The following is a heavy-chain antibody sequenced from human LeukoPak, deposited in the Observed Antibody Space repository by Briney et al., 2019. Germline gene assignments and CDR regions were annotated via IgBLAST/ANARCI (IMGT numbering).Heavy chain of an antibody. Sequence: PSETLSLTCTVSGGSISSYYWSWIRQPPGKGLEWIGYIYYSGSTNYNPSLKSRVTISVDTSKNQFSLKLSSVTAADTAVYYCARHSPGYCSSTSCLGVHYYGMDVWGQGTTVTVSS. CDR3: ARHSPGYCSSTSCLGVHYYGMDV. V-gene: IGHV4-59*08. D-gene: IGHD2-2*01. CDR1: GGSISSYY. CDR2: IYYSGST. J-gene: IGHJ6*02.